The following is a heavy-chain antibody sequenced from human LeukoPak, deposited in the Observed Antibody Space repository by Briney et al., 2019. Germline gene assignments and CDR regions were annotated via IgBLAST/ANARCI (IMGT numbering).Heavy chain of an antibody. D-gene: IGHD3-9*01. CDR2: ISSSGGST. CDR1: GFTFSTYV. CDR3: AKGFSTTGYYQFDY. J-gene: IGHJ4*02. V-gene: IGHV3-23*01. Sequence: PGGSLRLSCAASGFTFSTYVMSWVRQAPGKGLGWVSTISSSGGSTYYADSVKGRFTISRDNSKNTLYLQMNSLSADDTAVYYCAKGFSTTGYYQFDYWGRGTLVTVSS.